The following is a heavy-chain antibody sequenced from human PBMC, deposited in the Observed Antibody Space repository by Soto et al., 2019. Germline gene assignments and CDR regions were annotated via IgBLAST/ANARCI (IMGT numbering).Heavy chain of an antibody. D-gene: IGHD6-19*01. CDR2: IWYDGSNK. CDR3: ARVMAQQWLVRQADDAFDI. J-gene: IGHJ3*02. V-gene: IGHV3-33*01. Sequence: PGGSLRLSCAASGFTFSSYGMHWVRQASGKGLEWVAVIWYDGSNKYYADSVKGRFTISRDNSKNTLYLQMNSLRAEDMAVYYCARVMAQQWLVRQADDAFDIWGQGTMVTVSS. CDR1: GFTFSSYG.